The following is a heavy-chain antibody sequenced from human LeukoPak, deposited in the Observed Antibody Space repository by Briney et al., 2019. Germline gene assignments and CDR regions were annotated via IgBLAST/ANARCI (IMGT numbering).Heavy chain of an antibody. CDR2: IYYRGSA. J-gene: IGHJ5*01. V-gene: IGHV4-61*01. D-gene: IGHD4-11*01. CDR3: ARLLHGWFDS. Sequence: AGTLSLTCTVSGGSVSSGCYHWIWLRPPPGKGLVWLVYIYYRGSANYNPSLKSRVNISIDTSKNQFSLKLTSGTAADTAVYYCARLLHGWFDSGGQGTLVSVSS. CDR1: GGSVSSGCYH.